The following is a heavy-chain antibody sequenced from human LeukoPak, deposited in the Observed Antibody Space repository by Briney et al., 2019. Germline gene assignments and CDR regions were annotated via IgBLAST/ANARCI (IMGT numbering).Heavy chain of an antibody. CDR3: ARPQLVRGVDY. CDR2: IYPGDSDT. CDR1: GYSFTSYW. D-gene: IGHD6-13*01. J-gene: IGHJ4*02. V-gene: IGHV5-51*01. Sequence: GESLQISFKGSGYSFTSYWIGWVRQMPGKGLEWMGIIYPGDSDTRYSPSFQGQVTISADKSIGTAYLQWSSLKASDTAMYYCARPQLVRGVDYWGQGTLVTVSS.